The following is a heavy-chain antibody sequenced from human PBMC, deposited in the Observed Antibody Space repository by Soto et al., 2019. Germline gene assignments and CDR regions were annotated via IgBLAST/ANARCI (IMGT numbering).Heavy chain of an antibody. CDR2: INAGNGNT. Sequence: ASVKVSCKASGYTFTSYAMHWVRQAPGQRLEWMGWINAGNGNTKYSQKFQGRVTITRDTSAGTAYMELSSLRSEDTAVYYCASSIAVAGTTYYYYYGMDVWGQGTTVTVSS. J-gene: IGHJ6*02. V-gene: IGHV1-3*01. CDR1: GYTFTSYA. CDR3: ASSIAVAGTTYYYYYGMDV. D-gene: IGHD6-19*01.